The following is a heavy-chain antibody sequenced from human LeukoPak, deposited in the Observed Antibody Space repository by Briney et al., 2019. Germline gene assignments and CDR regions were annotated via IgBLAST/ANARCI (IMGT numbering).Heavy chain of an antibody. D-gene: IGHD6-13*01. Sequence: ASVKVSCKASGYTFTGYYTHWVRQAPGQGLEWMGWINPNSGGTNYAQKFQGRVTMTRDTSISTAYMELSRLRSDDTAVYYCARDKNRSSWRRDNWFDPWGQGTLVTVSS. CDR3: ARDKNRSSWRRDNWFDP. J-gene: IGHJ5*02. V-gene: IGHV1-2*02. CDR1: GYTFTGYY. CDR2: INPNSGGT.